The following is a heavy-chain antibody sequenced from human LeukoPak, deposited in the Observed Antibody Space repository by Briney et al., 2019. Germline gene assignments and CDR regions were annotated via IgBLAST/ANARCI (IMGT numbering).Heavy chain of an antibody. Sequence: SETLSLTCAVYGGSFSGYYWRWIRQPPGKGLEWIGEINHSGSTNYNPSLKSRVTISVDTSKNQFSLKLSSVTAADTAVYYCARGGYYDSSGYYHFDYWGQGTLVTVSS. V-gene: IGHV4-34*01. CDR3: ARGGYYDSSGYYHFDY. D-gene: IGHD3-22*01. J-gene: IGHJ4*02. CDR1: GGSFSGYY. CDR2: INHSGST.